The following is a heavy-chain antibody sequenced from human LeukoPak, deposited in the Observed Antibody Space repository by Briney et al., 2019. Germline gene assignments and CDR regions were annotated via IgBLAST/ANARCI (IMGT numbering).Heavy chain of an antibody. J-gene: IGHJ4*02. Sequence: SQTLSLTCSVSGGSISSGIYYWGWIRQPPGKGLEWIGSIYHSGSTNYNPSPKSRVTISVDTSKNQFSLKLSSVTAADTAVYYCARDYYDSSGSRLDYWGQGTLVTVSS. CDR1: GGSISSGIYY. CDR2: IYHSGST. V-gene: IGHV4-39*07. CDR3: ARDYYDSSGSRLDY. D-gene: IGHD3-22*01.